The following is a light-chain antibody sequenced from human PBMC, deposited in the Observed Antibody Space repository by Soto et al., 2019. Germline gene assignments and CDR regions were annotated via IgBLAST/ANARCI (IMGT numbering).Light chain of an antibody. Sequence: QSALTQPASVSGSPGQSITISCTGTSGDVGGYYYVSWYQQLPCKAPKLMISEVSNRPSGVSNRFSGSKSGNTASLTISGLQAEDEADYYCSSYTAGGTIFGTGTKVTVL. CDR2: EVS. CDR1: SGDVGGYYY. J-gene: IGLJ1*01. CDR3: SSYTAGGTI. V-gene: IGLV2-14*01.